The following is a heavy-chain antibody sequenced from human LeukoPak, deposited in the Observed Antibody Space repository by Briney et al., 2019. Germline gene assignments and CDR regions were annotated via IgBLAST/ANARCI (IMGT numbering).Heavy chain of an antibody. V-gene: IGHV5-51*01. CDR2: IYPGDSDT. CDR1: GYSFTSYW. J-gene: IGHJ4*02. Sequence: GESLRISCKGSGYSFTSYWIGWVRQMPGKGLEWMGIIYPGDSDTRYRPSFQGQVTISADKSISTAYLQWSSLKASDTAMYYCASAGIGYCSGGSCYSVYFDYWGQGTLVTVSS. CDR3: ASAGIGYCSGGSCYSVYFDY. D-gene: IGHD2-15*01.